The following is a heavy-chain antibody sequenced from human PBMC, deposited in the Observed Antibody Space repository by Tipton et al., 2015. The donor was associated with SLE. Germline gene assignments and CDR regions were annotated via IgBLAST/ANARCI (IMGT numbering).Heavy chain of an antibody. D-gene: IGHD2-15*01. CDR2: IHSSGTT. CDR3: ARGGWSRGY. Sequence: TLSLTCTVSGGSICNFYWSWIRQPPGKGLEWIGYIHSSGTTNYNASLKTRLTISVDTSKNQFSLKLNSMTAADTAVDYCARGGWSRGYWGQGTRVTVSS. V-gene: IGHV4-59*01. J-gene: IGHJ4*02. CDR1: GGSICNFY.